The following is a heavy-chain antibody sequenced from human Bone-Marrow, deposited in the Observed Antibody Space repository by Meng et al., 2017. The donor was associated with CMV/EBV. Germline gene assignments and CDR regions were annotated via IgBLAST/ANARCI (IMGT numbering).Heavy chain of an antibody. CDR1: GYTFTTYA. V-gene: IGHV1-18*01. J-gene: IGHJ4*02. D-gene: IGHD4-11*01. CDR2: ISAYNGHT. Sequence: ASVKVSCKASGYTFTTYAISWVRQAPGQGLEWMGWISAYNGHTDYAPKVHGRVTMTTDTSTSTAYMELRSLRSDDTAVYYCARGDDHTNYVGYYDSWGQGTLVTVSS. CDR3: ARGDDHTNYVGYYDS.